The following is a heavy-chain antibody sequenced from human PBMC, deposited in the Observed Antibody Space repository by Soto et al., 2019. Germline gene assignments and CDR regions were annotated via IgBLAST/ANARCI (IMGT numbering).Heavy chain of an antibody. J-gene: IGHJ3*02. V-gene: IGHV1-69*13. CDR1: GGTFSSYA. CDR2: IIPIFGTA. CDR3: ARSSITMIVVVIREFGAFDI. D-gene: IGHD3-22*01. Sequence: GASVKVSFKASGGTFSSYAISWVRQAPGQGLEWMGGIIPIFGTANYAQKFQGRVTITADESTSTAYMELSSLRSEDTAVYYCARSSITMIVVVIREFGAFDIWGQGTMVTVSS.